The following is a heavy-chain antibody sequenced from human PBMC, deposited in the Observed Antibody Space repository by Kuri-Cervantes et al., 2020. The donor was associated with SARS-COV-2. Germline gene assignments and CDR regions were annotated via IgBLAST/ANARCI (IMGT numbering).Heavy chain of an antibody. Sequence: SETLSLTCAVSGVSISSSYWWSWVRQTPAKGLEWIGEIFVSGTRNYNPSLKSRVAISLDKSKNQISLRLTSVTAADSAVYYCARGMMIGSHLDNWGQGNLVTVSS. CDR3: ARGMMIGSHLDN. J-gene: IGHJ4*02. V-gene: IGHV4-4*02. CDR2: IFVSGTR. CDR1: GVSISSSYW. D-gene: IGHD1-26*01.